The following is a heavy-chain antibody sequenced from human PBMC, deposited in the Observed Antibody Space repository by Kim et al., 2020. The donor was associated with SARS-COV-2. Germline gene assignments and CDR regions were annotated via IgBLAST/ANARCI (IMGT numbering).Heavy chain of an antibody. CDR1: GFTFSSYG. CDR2: IWYDGSNK. CDR3: AKDLLMSDYSNYVFGYYYYGMDV. J-gene: IGHJ6*02. V-gene: IGHV3-33*06. Sequence: GGSLRLSCAASGFTFSSYGMHWVRQAPGKGLEWVAVIWYDGSNKYYADSVKGRFTISRDNSKNTLYLQMNSLRAEDTAVYYCAKDLLMSDYSNYVFGYYYYGMDVWGQGTTVTVSS. D-gene: IGHD4-4*01.